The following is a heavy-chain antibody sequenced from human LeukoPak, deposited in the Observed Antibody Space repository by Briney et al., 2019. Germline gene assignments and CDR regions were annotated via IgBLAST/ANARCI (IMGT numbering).Heavy chain of an antibody. V-gene: IGHV4-39*07. J-gene: IGHJ5*02. CDR1: GGSISSSSYY. CDR3: ASTKKLVWSGYQVKFDP. Sequence: SSETLSLTCTVSGGSISSSSYYWGWIRQPPGKGLEWIGSIYYSGSTYYNPSLKSRVTISVDTSKNQFSLKLSSVTAADTAVYYCASTKKLVWSGYQVKFDPWGQGTLVTVSS. D-gene: IGHD3-3*01. CDR2: IYYSGST.